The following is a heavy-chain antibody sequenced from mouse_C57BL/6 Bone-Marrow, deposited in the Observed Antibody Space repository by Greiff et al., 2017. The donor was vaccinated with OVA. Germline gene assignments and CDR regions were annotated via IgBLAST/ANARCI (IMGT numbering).Heavy chain of an antibody. V-gene: IGHV5-9-1*02. Sequence: EVKLVESGEGLVKPGGSLKLSCAASGFTFSSYAMSWVRQTPEKRLEWVAYISIGGDYIYYADTVKGRFTISRDNARNTLYLQRSSLKSEDTAMYYCTRLLDAMDYWGQGTSVTVSS. CDR2: ISIGGDYI. CDR3: TRLLDAMDY. D-gene: IGHD2-1*01. J-gene: IGHJ4*01. CDR1: GFTFSSYA.